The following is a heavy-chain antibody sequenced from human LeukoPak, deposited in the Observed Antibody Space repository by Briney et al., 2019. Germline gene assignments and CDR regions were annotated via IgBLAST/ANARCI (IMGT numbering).Heavy chain of an antibody. D-gene: IGHD3-10*01. V-gene: IGHV3-30-3*01. CDR3: ARDRGKLQWFGELGNWFDP. Sequence: PGGSLRLSCAASGFSFSTYAMHWVRQAPGKGLEWVAVISYHGSETYYADSVKGRFTISRDNSKNTVYLQMNNLRAEDTAVYYCARDRGKLQWFGELGNWFDPWGQGTLVTVSS. CDR1: GFSFSTYA. J-gene: IGHJ5*02. CDR2: ISYHGSET.